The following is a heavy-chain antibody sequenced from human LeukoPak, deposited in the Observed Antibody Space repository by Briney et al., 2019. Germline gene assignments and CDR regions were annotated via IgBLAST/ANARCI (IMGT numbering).Heavy chain of an antibody. V-gene: IGHV3-15*01. CDR2: INKTTDGGAT. J-gene: IGHJ6*03. Sequence: PGGSLRLSCAASGFAFGNAWMTWVRQAPGRGLELIGRINKTTDGGATDYAAPVKGRFTISRDDSENMLFLQMNSLRIEDTAVYFCSTDLAYQVLSYYDYYYIDVWGKGTVVTVSS. CDR3: STDLAYQVLSYYDYYYIDV. D-gene: IGHD3-16*01. CDR1: GFAFGNAW.